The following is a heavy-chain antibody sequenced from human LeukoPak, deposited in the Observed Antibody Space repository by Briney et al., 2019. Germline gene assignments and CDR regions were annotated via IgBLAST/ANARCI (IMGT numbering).Heavy chain of an antibody. Sequence: GGSLRLSCAASGFSFSTYEFHWVRHAPGKGLEWVSYISASGQTIYYADSVKGRFTISRDNSKNTLYLQMNSLRAEDTAVYYCAKDLDYSLHYWGQGTLVTVSS. CDR2: ISASGQTI. D-gene: IGHD4-11*01. CDR3: AKDLDYSLHY. J-gene: IGHJ4*02. CDR1: GFSFSTYE. V-gene: IGHV3-48*01.